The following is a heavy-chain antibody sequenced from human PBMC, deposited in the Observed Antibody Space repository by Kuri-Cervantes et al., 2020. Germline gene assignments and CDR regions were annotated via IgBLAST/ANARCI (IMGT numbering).Heavy chain of an antibody. D-gene: IGHD2-15*01. V-gene: IGHV3-7*01. Sequence: GESLKISCAASGFTFSGYWMTWVRQAPGKGLEWVANIKQDGSEKYYVDSAKGRFTISRDNAKNSLYLQMNSLRAEDTAVYYCAREKCSGGSCYSGAFDIWGKGTMVTVSS. CDR3: AREKCSGGSCYSGAFDI. J-gene: IGHJ3*02. CDR1: GFTFSGYW. CDR2: IKQDGSEK.